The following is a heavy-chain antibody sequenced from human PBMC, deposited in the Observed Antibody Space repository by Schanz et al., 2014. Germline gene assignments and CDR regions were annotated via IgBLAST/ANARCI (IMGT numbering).Heavy chain of an antibody. Sequence: VQLLESGGGLVQPGGSLRLSCAASGFSFSSYAMHWVRQAPGKGLEWVAVIWYDGSNKYYADSVKGRFTISRDNSKNTLYLQMNSLRAEDTAVYYCAKGRFGELSAFDIWGQGTRVTVSS. V-gene: IGHV3-33*06. J-gene: IGHJ3*02. D-gene: IGHD3-10*01. CDR1: GFSFSSYA. CDR3: AKGRFGELSAFDI. CDR2: IWYDGSNK.